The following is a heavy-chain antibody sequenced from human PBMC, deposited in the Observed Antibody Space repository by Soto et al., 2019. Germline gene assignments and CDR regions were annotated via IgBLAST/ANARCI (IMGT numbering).Heavy chain of an antibody. J-gene: IGHJ6*02. D-gene: IGHD4-4*01. CDR2: IWYDGSNK. V-gene: IGHV3-33*01. Sequence: GGSLRLSCAASGFTFSSYGMHWVRQAPGKGLEWVAVIWYDGSNKYYADSVKGRFTISRDNSKNTLYLQMNSLRAEETAVYYCARDPEPMTTDLYYYYYGMDVWGQGTTVTVSS. CDR3: ARDPEPMTTDLYYYYYGMDV. CDR1: GFTFSSYG.